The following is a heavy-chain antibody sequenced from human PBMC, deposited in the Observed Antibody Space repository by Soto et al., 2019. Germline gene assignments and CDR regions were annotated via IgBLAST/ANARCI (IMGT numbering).Heavy chain of an antibody. V-gene: IGHV3-21*01. CDR1: GFTFSSYS. CDR2: ISSSSSYI. CDR3: ATLKGAVAGTIDY. Sequence: EVQLVESGGGLVKPGGSLRLSCAASGFTFSSYSMNWVRQAPGKGLEWVSSISSSSSYIYYADSVKGRFTISRDIAKNSLYLQMNSLRAEDTAVYYCATLKGAVAGTIDYWGQGTLVTVSS. J-gene: IGHJ4*02. D-gene: IGHD6-19*01.